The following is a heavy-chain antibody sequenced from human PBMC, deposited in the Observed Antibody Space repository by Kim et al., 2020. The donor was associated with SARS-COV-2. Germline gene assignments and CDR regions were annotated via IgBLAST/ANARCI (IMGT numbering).Heavy chain of an antibody. J-gene: IGHJ4*02. CDR1: GFTFSSYA. CDR2: ISSNGGST. V-gene: IGHV3-64*01. D-gene: IGHD3-9*01. CDR3: ARPSSDILTGYYPF. Sequence: GGSLRLSCAASGFTFSSYAMHWVRQAPGKGLEYVSAISSNGGSTYYANSVKGRFTISRDNSKNTLYLQMGSLRAEDMAVYYCARPSSDILTGYYPFWGQGTLVTVSS.